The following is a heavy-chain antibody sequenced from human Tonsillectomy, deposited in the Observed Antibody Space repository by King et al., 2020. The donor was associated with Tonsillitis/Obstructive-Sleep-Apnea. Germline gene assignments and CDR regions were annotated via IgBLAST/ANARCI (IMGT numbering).Heavy chain of an antibody. V-gene: IGHV3-21*01. CDR3: ASDGPNYDFWSGYSPGSFDY. CDR2: ISSSSSYI. J-gene: IGHJ4*02. D-gene: IGHD3-3*01. Sequence: VQLVESGGGLVKPGGSLRLSCAASGFTFSSYSMNWVRQAPGKGLEWVSSISSSSSYIYYADSVKGRFTISRYNAKNSLYLQMNSLRAEDTAVYYCASDGPNYDFWSGYSPGSFDYWGQGTLVTVSS. CDR1: GFTFSSYS.